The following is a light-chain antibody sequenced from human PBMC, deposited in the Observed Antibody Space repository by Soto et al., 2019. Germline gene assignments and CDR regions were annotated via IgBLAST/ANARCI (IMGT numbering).Light chain of an antibody. CDR2: WAS. V-gene: IGKV4-1*01. Sequence: DIVMTQSPDSLAVSLGERATINCKSSQSVSYTSGGKNYLAWYQQKPGQPPQLLISWASTRDSGVPDRFSGSGSGTDFPLTISSLQAEDVAVYYCQLYYSNSYTFGQGTMLEIK. CDR3: QLYYSNSYT. J-gene: IGKJ2*01. CDR1: QSVSYTSGGKNY.